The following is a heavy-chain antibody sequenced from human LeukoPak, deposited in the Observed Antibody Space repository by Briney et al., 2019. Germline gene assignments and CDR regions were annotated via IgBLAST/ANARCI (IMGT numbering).Heavy chain of an antibody. D-gene: IGHD3-10*01. CDR3: ARGGDMVRGVIPLDY. V-gene: IGHV4-34*01. J-gene: IGHJ4*02. Sequence: PSETLSLTCAVYGGSFSGYYWSWIRQPPGKGLEWIGEINHSGSTNYNPSLKSRVTISVDTSKNQFSLKLSSVPAADTAVYYCARGGDMVRGVIPLDYWGQGTLVTVSS. CDR1: GGSFSGYY. CDR2: INHSGST.